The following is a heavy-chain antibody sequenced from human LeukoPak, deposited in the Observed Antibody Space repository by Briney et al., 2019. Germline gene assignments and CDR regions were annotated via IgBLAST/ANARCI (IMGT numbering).Heavy chain of an antibody. CDR1: GYSISSGYY. D-gene: IGHD5-18*01. V-gene: IGHV4-38-2*02. CDR3: ARDTWIQLWDDYYYMDV. CDR2: INHSGST. J-gene: IGHJ6*03. Sequence: SETLSLTCTVSGYSISSGYYWGWIRQPPGKGLEWIGEINHSGSTIYNPSLKSRVTISGDTSKNQFSLKLSSVTAADTAVYYCARDTWIQLWDDYYYMDVWGKGTTVTVS.